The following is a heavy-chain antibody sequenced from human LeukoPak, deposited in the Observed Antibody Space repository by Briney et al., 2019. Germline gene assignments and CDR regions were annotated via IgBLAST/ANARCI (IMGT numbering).Heavy chain of an antibody. V-gene: IGHV1-18*01. D-gene: IGHD6-13*01. CDR3: ARDRLYSSSWHNWFDP. CDR1: GYTFTSYC. CDR2: ISAYNGNT. Sequence: ASVKVSCTASGYTFTSYCISWVRQAPGQGLEWMGWISAYNGNTNYAQKLQGRVTMTTDTSTSTAYMELRNLRSDDTAVYYCARDRLYSSSWHNWFDPWGQGTLVTVSS. J-gene: IGHJ5*02.